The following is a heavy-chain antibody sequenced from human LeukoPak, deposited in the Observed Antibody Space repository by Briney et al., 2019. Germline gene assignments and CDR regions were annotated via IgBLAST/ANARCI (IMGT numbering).Heavy chain of an antibody. V-gene: IGHV3-30*18. CDR3: AKDYYDSSGYYLPVGY. Sequence: GGSLRLSCAASGFTFSSYGMHWVRQAPGKGLEWVAVISYDGSNKYYADSVKGRFTISRDNSKNTLYLRMDSLRAEDTAVYYCAKDYYDSSGYYLPVGYWGQGTLVTVSS. CDR1: GFTFSSYG. CDR2: ISYDGSNK. J-gene: IGHJ4*02. D-gene: IGHD3-22*01.